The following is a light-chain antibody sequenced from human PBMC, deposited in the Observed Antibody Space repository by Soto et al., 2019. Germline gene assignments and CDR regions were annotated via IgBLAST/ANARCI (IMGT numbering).Light chain of an antibody. CDR3: TSYASGSSHVV. CDR1: SSDIGGYDY. V-gene: IGLV2-14*01. Sequence: QSALTQPASVSGAPGQSITLSCTGTSSDIGGYDYVSWYQRHPGKAPKLRIYDVNNRPSGVSNRFSGSKSGNTASLTISGLQAEDEADYYCTSYASGSSHVVFGGGTKLPVL. CDR2: DVN. J-gene: IGLJ2*01.